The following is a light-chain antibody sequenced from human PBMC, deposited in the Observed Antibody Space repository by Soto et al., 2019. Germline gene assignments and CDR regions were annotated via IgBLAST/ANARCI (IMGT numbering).Light chain of an antibody. CDR2: GPS. V-gene: IGKV3-15*01. Sequence: EIVMTQFPATLSVSPGERATLSCRASQSVRINLAWYQQKPGQSPRLLIYGPSSRATGIPARFSGSGSGTDFTLTISSLQSEDFAVYYCQQYNNWPPELTFGGGTKVEIK. CDR1: QSVRIN. CDR3: QQYNNWPPELT. J-gene: IGKJ4*01.